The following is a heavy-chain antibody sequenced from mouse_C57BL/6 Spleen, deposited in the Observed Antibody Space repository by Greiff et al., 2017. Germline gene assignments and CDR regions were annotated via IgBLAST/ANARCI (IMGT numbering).Heavy chain of an antibody. CDR1: GFSINSDCY. V-gene: IGHV3-3*01. Sequence: EVKLMESGPSLVRPSQTLSLTCTVTGFSINSDCYWIWIRQFPGNKLEYIGYTFYSGITYYNPSLESRTYITRDTSKNQFSLKLSSVTTEDTATYYGARGGTDSSGSYYAMDYWGQGTSVTVSS. CDR2: TFYSGIT. J-gene: IGHJ4*01. D-gene: IGHD3-2*02. CDR3: ARGGTDSSGSYYAMDY.